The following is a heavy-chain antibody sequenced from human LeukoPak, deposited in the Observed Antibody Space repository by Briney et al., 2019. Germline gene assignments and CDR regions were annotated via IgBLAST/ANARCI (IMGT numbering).Heavy chain of an antibody. CDR1: EFTFNKYW. V-gene: IGHV3-7*01. Sequence: PGGSLRLSCIGSEFTFNKYWMNWVRQAPGQGLEWVANINQDGSDKNYVDSVKGRFTISRDNAKSSFYLQMNSLRVEDSGVYYCVRADLRLGEGAAHFDYWGQGTLVTVSS. CDR3: VRADLRLGEGAAHFDY. J-gene: IGHJ4*02. CDR2: INQDGSDK. D-gene: IGHD1-26*01.